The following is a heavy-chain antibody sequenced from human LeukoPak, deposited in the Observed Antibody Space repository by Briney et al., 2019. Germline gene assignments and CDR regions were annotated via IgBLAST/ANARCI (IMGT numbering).Heavy chain of an antibody. CDR2: ISAYNGNT. V-gene: IGHV1-18*01. Sequence: ASVKVSCKASGYTFTSYGISWVRQAPGQGLEWMGWISAYNGNTNYAQKLQGRVTMTTDTSTSTAYMELRSLRSDDTAVYYCASEAMGSITMVRGVMDYWGQGTLVTVSS. J-gene: IGHJ4*02. CDR3: ASEAMGSITMVRGVMDY. CDR1: GYTFTSYG. D-gene: IGHD3-10*01.